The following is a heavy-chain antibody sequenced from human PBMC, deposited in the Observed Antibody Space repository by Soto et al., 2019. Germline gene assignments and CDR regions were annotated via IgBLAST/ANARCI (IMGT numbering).Heavy chain of an antibody. CDR3: ARDQRDRSGSYYYYYYGMDV. J-gene: IGHJ6*02. V-gene: IGHV3-30-3*01. Sequence: QRGGSVRLSCAASEFTFSSDAMHWVRQAPGKGLEGVAVISYDGSNKYHADSVKGRFTISRDNSKNTLYLQMNSLRAEDTAVYYCARDQRDRSGSYYYYYYGMDVWGQGTTVTVSS. CDR1: EFTFSSDA. CDR2: ISYDGSNK. D-gene: IGHD1-26*01.